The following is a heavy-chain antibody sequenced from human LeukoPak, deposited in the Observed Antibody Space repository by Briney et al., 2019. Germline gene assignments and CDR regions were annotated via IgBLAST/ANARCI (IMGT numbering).Heavy chain of an antibody. V-gene: IGHV3-66*02. CDR2: IYSGGST. D-gene: IGHD3-10*01. J-gene: IGHJ6*02. CDR3: ARDPGLPNGMDV. CDR1: GFTVSSDY. Sequence: GSLRLSCAASGFTVSSDYMSWVRQAPGKGLEWVSTIYSGGSTYYADSVKGRFTISRDDSKNTLYLQVNSLRAEDTAVYYCARDPGLPNGMDVWGQGTTVTISS.